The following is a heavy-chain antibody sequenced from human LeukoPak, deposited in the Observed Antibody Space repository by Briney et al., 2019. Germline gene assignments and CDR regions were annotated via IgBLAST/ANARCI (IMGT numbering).Heavy chain of an antibody. V-gene: IGHV4-59*01. CDR3: ARFIAVAGFFDY. Sequence: SETLSLTCTVSGGSISSYYWSWIRQPPGKGLEWIGYIYHSGSTNYNPSLKSRVTISVDTSKNQFSLKLSSVTAADTAVYYCARFIAVAGFFDYWGQGTLVTVSS. J-gene: IGHJ4*02. D-gene: IGHD6-19*01. CDR2: IYHSGST. CDR1: GGSISSYY.